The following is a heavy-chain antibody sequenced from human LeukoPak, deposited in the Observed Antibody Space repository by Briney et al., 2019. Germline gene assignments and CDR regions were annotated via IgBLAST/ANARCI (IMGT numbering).Heavy chain of an antibody. V-gene: IGHV3-7*01. Sequence: PGGSQRLSCAASGFTVSGNYMSWVRQAPGKGLEWVANIKHDGSEKYSVDSVKGRFSISRDNAKNSLYLQMNSLRAEDRAVYYRARGWYYSGWYSGPFDYWGQGTLVTVSS. CDR1: GFTVSGNY. D-gene: IGHD6-19*01. CDR3: ARGWYYSGWYSGPFDY. J-gene: IGHJ4*02. CDR2: IKHDGSEK.